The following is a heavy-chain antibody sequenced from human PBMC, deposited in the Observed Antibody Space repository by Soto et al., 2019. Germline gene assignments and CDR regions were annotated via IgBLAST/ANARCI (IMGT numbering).Heavy chain of an antibody. CDR1: GGSFSGYY. Sequence: QVQLQQWGAGLLNPSETLSLTCAVYGGSFSGYYWSWIRQPPGKGLEWIGEINHSGSTNYNPSLNSRVTISVDTSKNQFSLKLSSVTAADTAVYYCAMGPGARFDPWGQGTLVTVSS. J-gene: IGHJ5*02. V-gene: IGHV4-34*01. CDR3: AMGPGARFDP. CDR2: INHSGST. D-gene: IGHD1-26*01.